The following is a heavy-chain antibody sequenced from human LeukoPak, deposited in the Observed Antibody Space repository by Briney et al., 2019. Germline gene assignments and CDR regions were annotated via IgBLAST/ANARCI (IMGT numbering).Heavy chain of an antibody. CDR3: ASEAFCAGGSCYLQRVAS. CDR2: IDTNTGDT. CDR1: GYTFTAYY. D-gene: IGHD2-15*01. V-gene: IGHV1-2*02. J-gene: IGHJ4*02. Sequence: ASVNVSCKASGYTFTAYYMHWVRQAPGQGLEWMGWIDTNTGDTKYAQKFQGRVTITRDTSTGTAYMELSSLISDDTAVYYCASEAFCAGGSCYLQRVASWGPGTLVTVSS.